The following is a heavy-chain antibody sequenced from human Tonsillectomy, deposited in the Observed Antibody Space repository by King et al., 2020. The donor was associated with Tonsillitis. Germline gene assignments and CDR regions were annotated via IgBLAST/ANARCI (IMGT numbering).Heavy chain of an antibody. CDR3: VGEYSTSARDC. CDR2: IYNSGNT. V-gene: IGHV4-30-4*01. D-gene: IGHD6-6*01. Sequence: VQLQESGPGLVKPSQTLSLTCTVSGGSISSGDYYWDWIRQPPGKGLEWIGYIYNSGNTYYNPSLKSRVTMSLDTSKNQFSLKLHSVTAADTAVYYCVGEYSTSARDCWGQGTLVTVSS. J-gene: IGHJ4*02. CDR1: GGSISSGDYY.